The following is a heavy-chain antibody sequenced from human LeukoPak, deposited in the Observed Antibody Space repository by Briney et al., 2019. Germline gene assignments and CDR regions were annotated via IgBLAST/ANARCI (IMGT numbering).Heavy chain of an antibody. CDR1: GFTFSGSA. Sequence: GGSLRLSCAASGFTFSGSAMHWVRQASGKGLEWVGRIRSKANSYATAYAASVKGRFTISRDDSKNTAYLQMNSLRAEDTAVYYCAKAPANYVDTAMGTFDYWGQGTLVTVSS. J-gene: IGHJ4*02. V-gene: IGHV3-73*01. CDR2: IRSKANSYAT. D-gene: IGHD5-18*01. CDR3: AKAPANYVDTAMGTFDY.